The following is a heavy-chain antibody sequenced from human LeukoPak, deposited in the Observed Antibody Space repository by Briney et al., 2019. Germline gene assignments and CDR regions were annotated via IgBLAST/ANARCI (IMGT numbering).Heavy chain of an antibody. D-gene: IGHD3-10*01. Sequence: SETLSLTCNVSGAPISNYYWSWIRQPAGKALEWIGRMYKTGSTYYSPSLKSRVTMSLDTSKSQFSLRLRSVTAADTAVYYCARRGGIIRGVASYYYMDVWGKGTTVTISS. J-gene: IGHJ6*03. CDR2: MYKTGST. CDR3: ARRGGIIRGVASYYYMDV. CDR1: GAPISNYY. V-gene: IGHV4-4*07.